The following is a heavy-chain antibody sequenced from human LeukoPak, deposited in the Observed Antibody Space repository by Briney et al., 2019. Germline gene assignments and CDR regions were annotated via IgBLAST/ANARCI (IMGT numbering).Heavy chain of an antibody. Sequence: SETLSLTCTVTGGAISSSTYYWGWIRQSPGKGLEWIGNIYYSGNTYYNPSLKSRVTISVDTSKNQFSLKLSSVTAADTAVYYCARHRSRGFLGQKEGPDYWGQGTLVTVSS. CDR1: GGAISSSTYY. CDR3: ARHRSRGFLGQKEGPDY. V-gene: IGHV4-39*07. J-gene: IGHJ4*02. CDR2: IYYSGNT. D-gene: IGHD3-10*01.